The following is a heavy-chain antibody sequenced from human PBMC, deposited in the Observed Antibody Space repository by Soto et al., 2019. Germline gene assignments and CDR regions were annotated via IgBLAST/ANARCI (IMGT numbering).Heavy chain of an antibody. D-gene: IGHD1-26*01. J-gene: IGHJ4*02. V-gene: IGHV3-15*01. Sequence: EVQLVESGGGLVKPGGSLRLSCAASGFTFSNAWMSWVRQAPEKGLEWVGRIKSKTDGGTTDYAAPVKGRFTISRDDSKNTLYLQMNSLKTEDTAVYYCTTALGATTRRYFDYWGQGTLVTVSS. CDR3: TTALGATTRRYFDY. CDR1: GFTFSNAW. CDR2: IKSKTDGGTT.